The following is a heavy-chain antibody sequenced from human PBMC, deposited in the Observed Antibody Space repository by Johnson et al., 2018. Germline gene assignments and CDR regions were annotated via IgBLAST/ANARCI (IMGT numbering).Heavy chain of an antibody. V-gene: IGHV4-39*07. CDR3: ASPHVFGELNVYYYYYMDV. D-gene: IGHD3-10*01. CDR1: GGSISSSSYY. CDR2: IYYSGST. Sequence: QVQLQESGPGLVKPSETLSLTCTVSGGSISSSSYYWGWIRQPPGKGLEWIGSIYYSGSTYYNPSLKSRVTISVDTSKNQFSLKLSSVTAADTAVYYCASPHVFGELNVYYYYYMDVWGKGTTVTVSS. J-gene: IGHJ6*03.